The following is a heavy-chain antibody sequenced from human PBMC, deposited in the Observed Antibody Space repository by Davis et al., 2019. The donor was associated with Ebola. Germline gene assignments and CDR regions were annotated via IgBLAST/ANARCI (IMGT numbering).Heavy chain of an antibody. CDR1: GGSISSYY. CDR2: IYYSGST. J-gene: IGHJ4*02. V-gene: IGHV4-59*01. CDR3: ARDRYRSSWGGAYFDS. D-gene: IGHD6-13*01. Sequence: GSLRLSCTVSGGSISSYYWSWIRQPPGKGLEWIGYIYYSGSTNYNPSLKSRVTISVDTSKNQFSLKLSSVTAADTAVYYCARDRYRSSWGGAYFDSWGQGTLVTVSS.